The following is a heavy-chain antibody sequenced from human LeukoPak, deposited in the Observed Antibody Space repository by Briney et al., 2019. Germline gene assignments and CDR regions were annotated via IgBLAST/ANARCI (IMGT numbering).Heavy chain of an antibody. Sequence: GGSLRLSCAASGFTFSSYEMNWVRQAPGKGLEWVSVIYSGGSTYYADSVKGRFTISRDNSKNTLYLQMNSLRAEDTAEYYCARDSYGDYEDYWGQGTLVTVSS. D-gene: IGHD4-17*01. CDR3: ARDSYGDYEDY. V-gene: IGHV3-66*01. J-gene: IGHJ4*02. CDR1: GFTFSSYE. CDR2: IYSGGST.